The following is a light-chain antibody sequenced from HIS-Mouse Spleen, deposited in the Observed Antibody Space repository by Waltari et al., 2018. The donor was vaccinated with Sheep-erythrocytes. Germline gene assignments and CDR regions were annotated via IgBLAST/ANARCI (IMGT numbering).Light chain of an antibody. CDR3: AAWDDSLNGVV. CDR1: SSNIGSNT. CDR2: SNN. J-gene: IGLJ2*01. V-gene: IGLV1-44*01. Sequence: QSVLTQPPSASGTPGQRVTISCSGSSSNIGSNTVNWYQQLPGTAPKLLIYSNNRRPSGAPDRLPGTKSGTSASLAISGLQSEDEADYYCAAWDDSLNGVVFGGGTKLTVL.